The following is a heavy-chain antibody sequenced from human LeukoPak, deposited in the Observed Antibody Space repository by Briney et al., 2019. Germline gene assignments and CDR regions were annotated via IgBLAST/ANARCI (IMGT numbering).Heavy chain of an antibody. Sequence: PGGSLRLSCAASGFTFSSYAMYWVRQAPGKGLEYVSAISSDGGSTYYANSVKGRFTISRDNSKNTLYLQMGSLRAEDMAVYYRARVGSGYYTDYWGQGTLVTVSS. J-gene: IGHJ4*02. CDR2: ISSDGGST. CDR3: ARVGSGYYTDY. D-gene: IGHD3-3*01. V-gene: IGHV3-64*01. CDR1: GFTFSSYA.